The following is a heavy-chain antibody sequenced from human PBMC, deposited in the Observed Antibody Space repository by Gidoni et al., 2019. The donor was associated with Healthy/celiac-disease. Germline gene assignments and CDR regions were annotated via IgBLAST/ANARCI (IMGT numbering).Heavy chain of an antibody. CDR3: AKDQRSRYCSSTSCRPLDY. CDR1: GFTFSSYG. D-gene: IGHD2-2*01. CDR2: RSYDGSNK. Sequence: QVQLVESGGGVVQPGRSLRLSCAASGFTFSSYGMHWVRQAPGKGLEWVAVRSYDGSNKFYADSVKGRFTLSRYNSKNPLYLQMNSLRAEDTAVYYCAKDQRSRYCSSTSCRPLDYWGQGTLVTVSS. J-gene: IGHJ4*02. V-gene: IGHV3-30*18.